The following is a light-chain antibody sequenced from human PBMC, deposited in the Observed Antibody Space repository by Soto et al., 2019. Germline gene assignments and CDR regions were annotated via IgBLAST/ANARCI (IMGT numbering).Light chain of an antibody. CDR2: DAS. V-gene: IGKV3-11*01. CDR1: QSVNIY. J-gene: IGKJ4*01. CDR3: QQRSNWRVT. Sequence: EIVLTQSPATLSLSPGERATLSCRASQSVNIYLAWYQQKPGQAPRLLIYDASNRATGIPARFSGSGSGTDFTLTISSLEPEDIAAYYCQQRSNWRVTFGGGTKVDIK.